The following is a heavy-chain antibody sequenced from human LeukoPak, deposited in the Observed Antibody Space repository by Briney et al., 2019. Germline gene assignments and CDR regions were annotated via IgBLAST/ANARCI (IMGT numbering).Heavy chain of an antibody. CDR3: ARGKQQLPNWFDP. CDR1: GGSISSYY. V-gene: IGHV4-59*01. CDR2: IYYSGST. Sequence: SETLSLTCTVSGGSISSYYWSWIRQPPGKGQEWIGYIYYSGSTNYNPSLKSRVTISVDTSKNQFSLKLSPVTAADTAVYYCARGKQQLPNWFDPWGQGTLVTVSS. D-gene: IGHD6-13*01. J-gene: IGHJ5*02.